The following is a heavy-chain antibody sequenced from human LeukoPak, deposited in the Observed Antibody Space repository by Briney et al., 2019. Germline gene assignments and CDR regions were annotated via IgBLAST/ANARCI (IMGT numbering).Heavy chain of an antibody. Sequence: GGSLRLSCPASEFTFSSYEMNWVRQAPGKGLEWVSYISGGGETTLYADSVKGRFTTSRDNAKNSLYLQLTSLRAEDTAVYYCARVGRIQYFDCWGQGTLVTVSS. J-gene: IGHJ4*02. D-gene: IGHD5-18*01. V-gene: IGHV3-48*03. CDR2: ISGGGETT. CDR1: EFTFSSYE. CDR3: ARVGRIQYFDC.